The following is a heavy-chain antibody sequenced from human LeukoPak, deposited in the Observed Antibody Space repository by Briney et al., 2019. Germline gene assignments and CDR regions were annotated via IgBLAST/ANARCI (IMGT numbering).Heavy chain of an antibody. J-gene: IGHJ4*02. Sequence: VASVKVSCKASGGTFSSYAISWVRQAPGQGLGWMGGIIPIFGTANYAQKFQGRVTITADESTSTAYMELSSLRSEDTAVYYCARDRPTTPLGLDYWGQGTLVTVSS. CDR2: IIPIFGTA. CDR1: GGTFSSYA. D-gene: IGHD2-15*01. V-gene: IGHV1-69*13. CDR3: ARDRPTTPLGLDY.